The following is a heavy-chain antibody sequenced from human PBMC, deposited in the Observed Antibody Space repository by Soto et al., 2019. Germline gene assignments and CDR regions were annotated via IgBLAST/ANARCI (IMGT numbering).Heavy chain of an antibody. J-gene: IGHJ4*02. CDR2: ISAYNGNT. CDR3: ARDLSLGSSWYYFDY. V-gene: IGHV1-18*04. D-gene: IGHD6-13*01. CDR1: GYTFTSYG. Sequence: ASVKVSCKASGYTFTSYGISWVRQAPGQGLEWMGWISAYNGNTNYAQKLQGRVTMTTDTSTSTAYMELRSLRSDDTAVYYCARDLSLGSSWYYFDYWGQGALVTVSS.